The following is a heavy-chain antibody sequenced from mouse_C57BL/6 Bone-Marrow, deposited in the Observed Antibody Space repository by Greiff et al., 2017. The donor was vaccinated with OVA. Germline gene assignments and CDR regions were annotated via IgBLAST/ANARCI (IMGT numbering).Heavy chain of an antibody. CDR1: GYTFTSYW. CDR2: IHPNSGST. J-gene: IGHJ3*01. D-gene: IGHD1-1*01. CDR3: ARERLLLRSFAY. V-gene: IGHV1-64*01. Sequence: QVQLQQPGAELVKPGASVKLSCKASGYTFTSYWMHWVKQRPGQGLEWIGMIHPNSGSTNYNEKFKSKATLTVDKSSSTAYMQLSSLTSEDSAVYYCARERLLLRSFAYWGQGTLVTVSA.